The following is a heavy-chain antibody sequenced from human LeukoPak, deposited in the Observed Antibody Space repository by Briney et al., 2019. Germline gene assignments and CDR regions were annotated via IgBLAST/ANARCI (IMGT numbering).Heavy chain of an antibody. CDR2: IYASDSDT. D-gene: IGHD3-3*01. J-gene: IGHJ3*02. V-gene: IGHV5-51*01. CDR1: GYIFTDYW. Sequence: GESLKISCKTSGYIFTDYWVGWVRQMPGKGLEWMGIIYASDSDTRYSPSFQGQVTISADKSVTTAFLQWDGLRASDTATYYCARQGKTDFWGPTEAFDIWGQGTMVIVSS. CDR3: ARQGKTDFWGPTEAFDI.